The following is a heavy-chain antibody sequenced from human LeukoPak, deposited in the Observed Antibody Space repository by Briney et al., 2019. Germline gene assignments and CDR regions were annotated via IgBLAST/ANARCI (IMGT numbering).Heavy chain of an antibody. V-gene: IGHV3-9*01. D-gene: IGHD1-1*01. CDR2: ITWNSDDM. Sequence: GRSLRLSCAASGFSFEAYGMYWVRQAPGKGLRWVSGITWNSDDMAYADSVKGRFTISRDNAKNCLYLQMNSLTVEDTALYYCTRVTSWRTGFDYWGQGTLVTVSS. J-gene: IGHJ4*02. CDR3: TRVTSWRTGFDY. CDR1: GFSFEAYG.